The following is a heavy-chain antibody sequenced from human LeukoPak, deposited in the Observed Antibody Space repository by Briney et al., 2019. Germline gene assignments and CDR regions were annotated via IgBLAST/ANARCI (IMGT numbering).Heavy chain of an antibody. CDR3: AKDSSNSGYDPGYYFDY. D-gene: IGHD5-12*01. CDR2: ISGSGGST. V-gene: IGHV3-23*01. Sequence: GGSLRLSCAASGFTFSSYAMSWVRQAPGKGLEWVSAISGSGGSTYYADSVKGRFTISRDNSKNTLYLQMNSLRAEDTAVYYCAKDSSNSGYDPGYYFDYWGQGTLVTVSS. CDR1: GFTFSSYA. J-gene: IGHJ4*02.